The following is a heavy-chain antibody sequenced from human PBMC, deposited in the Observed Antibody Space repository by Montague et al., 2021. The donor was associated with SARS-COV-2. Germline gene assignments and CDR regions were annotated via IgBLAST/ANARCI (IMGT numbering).Heavy chain of an antibody. D-gene: IGHD6-19*01. CDR1: GFSLSTSGMC. Sequence: PALVKPTQTLTLTCTFSGFSLSTSGMCVSWIRQPPGKALEWLALXDWDDDKYYSTFLKTRLTISKDTSKNQVVLTMTNMDPVDTATYYCARISAWYSSGWSAFDYWGQGTLVTVSS. J-gene: IGHJ4*02. V-gene: IGHV2-70*01. CDR2: XDWDDDK. CDR3: ARISAWYSSGWSAFDY.